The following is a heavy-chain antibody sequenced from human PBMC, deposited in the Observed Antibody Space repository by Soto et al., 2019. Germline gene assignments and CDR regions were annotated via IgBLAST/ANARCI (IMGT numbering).Heavy chain of an antibody. CDR1: GFTFSRFG. D-gene: IGHD4-17*01. J-gene: IGHJ4*02. Sequence: QVQLVESGGGVVQPGTSQRLSCAASGFTFSRFGMHWVRQAPGKGLEWVGVILNDGSNEKYADSVKGRFTISRDNSKNTLYLQMNSLRAEDTAVYYCARDDDFDDNGLDYWGQGTLVTVSS. V-gene: IGHV3-33*01. CDR2: ILNDGSNE. CDR3: ARDDDFDDNGLDY.